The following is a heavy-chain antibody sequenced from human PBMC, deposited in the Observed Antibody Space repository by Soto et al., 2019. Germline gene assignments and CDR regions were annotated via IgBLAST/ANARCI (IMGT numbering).Heavy chain of an antibody. D-gene: IGHD4-17*01. CDR3: AKVQYGNYVYYYGMDV. V-gene: IGHV3-30*18. Sequence: GGSLRLSCAASGFTFSSYGMHWVRQAPGKGLEWVAVISYDGSNKYYADSVKGRFTISRDNSKNTLYLQMNSLRAEDTAVYYCAKVQYGNYVYYYGMDVWGQGTTVTVSS. CDR1: GFTFSSYG. J-gene: IGHJ6*02. CDR2: ISYDGSNK.